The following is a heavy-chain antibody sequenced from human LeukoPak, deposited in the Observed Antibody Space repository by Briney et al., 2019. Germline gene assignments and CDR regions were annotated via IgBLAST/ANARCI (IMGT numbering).Heavy chain of an antibody. Sequence: SETLSLTCAVYGGSFSGYYWSWIRQPPGKGLEWIGEINHSGSTNYNPSLKSRVTISVVTSKNQFSLKLSSVTAADTAVYYCARGQALYYDYIWGSYRYTGFDYWGQGTLVTVSS. CDR1: GGSFSGYY. J-gene: IGHJ4*02. CDR3: ARGQALYYDYIWGSYRYTGFDY. CDR2: INHSGST. D-gene: IGHD3-16*02. V-gene: IGHV4-34*01.